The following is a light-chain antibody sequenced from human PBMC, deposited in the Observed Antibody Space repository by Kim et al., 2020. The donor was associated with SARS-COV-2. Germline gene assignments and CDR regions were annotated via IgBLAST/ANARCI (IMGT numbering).Light chain of an antibody. CDR1: SSGVGGCNH. CDR3: CSYAGSSDWV. CDR2: EDS. J-gene: IGLJ3*02. V-gene: IGLV2-23*01. Sequence: RATATPSCGTSSGVGGCNHFSSLQQHPGNPATIMIYEDSKRPPSVSHGRSGYKSGNTAALMIFGLQPADDADDYCCSYAGSSDWVFGGGTQLTVL.